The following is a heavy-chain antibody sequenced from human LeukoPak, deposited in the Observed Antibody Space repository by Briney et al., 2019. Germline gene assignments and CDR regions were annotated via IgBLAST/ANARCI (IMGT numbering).Heavy chain of an antibody. CDR3: AKDDAGIRGPLAY. J-gene: IGHJ4*02. CDR1: GFTFSSYA. D-gene: IGHD3-10*01. V-gene: IGHV3-23*01. Sequence: GGSLRLSCAASGFTFSSYAMSWVRQAPGKWLEWVSAISGSGGSTYYADSVKGRFTISRDNSKNTLYLQMNSLRAEDTAVYYCAKDDAGIRGPLAYWGQGTLVTVSS. CDR2: ISGSGGST.